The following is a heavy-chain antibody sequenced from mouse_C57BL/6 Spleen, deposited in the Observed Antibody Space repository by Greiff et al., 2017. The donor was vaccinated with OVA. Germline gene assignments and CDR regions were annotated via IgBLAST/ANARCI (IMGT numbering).Heavy chain of an antibody. Sequence: VKLQQPGAELVMPGASVKLSCKASGYTFTSYWMHWVKQRPGQGLEWIGEIDPSDSYTNYNQKFKGKSTLTVDKSSSTAYMQLSSLTSEDSAVYYCARLGDYYGSSPYWYFDVWGTGTTVTVSS. CDR1: GYTFTSYW. D-gene: IGHD1-1*01. V-gene: IGHV1-69*01. CDR3: ARLGDYYGSSPYWYFDV. J-gene: IGHJ1*03. CDR2: IDPSDSYT.